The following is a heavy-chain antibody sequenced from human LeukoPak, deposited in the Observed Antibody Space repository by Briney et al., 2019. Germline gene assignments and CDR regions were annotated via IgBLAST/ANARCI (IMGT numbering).Heavy chain of an antibody. CDR3: AKGAADYDFWSGYLMVV. D-gene: IGHD3-3*01. Sequence: GGSLRLSCAASGFTFSSYGMHWVRQAPGKGLERVAVISYDGSNKYYADSVKGRFTISRDNSKNTLYLQMNSLRAEDTAVYYCAKGAADYDFWSGYLMVVWGQGTTVTVSS. V-gene: IGHV3-30*18. CDR1: GFTFSSYG. CDR2: ISYDGSNK. J-gene: IGHJ6*02.